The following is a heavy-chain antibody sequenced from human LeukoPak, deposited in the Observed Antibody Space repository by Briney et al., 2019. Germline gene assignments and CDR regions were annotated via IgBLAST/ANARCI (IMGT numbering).Heavy chain of an antibody. J-gene: IGHJ4*02. CDR1: GGSISSYY. Sequence: SETLSLTCTVSGGSISSYYWSWIRQPPGKGLEWIGYIYYSGSTNYNPSLKSRVTISVDTSKNQFSLKLSSVTAADTAVYYCARWAVAGTFDYWGQGTLVTVCS. CDR2: IYYSGST. V-gene: IGHV4-59*08. D-gene: IGHD6-19*01. CDR3: ARWAVAGTFDY.